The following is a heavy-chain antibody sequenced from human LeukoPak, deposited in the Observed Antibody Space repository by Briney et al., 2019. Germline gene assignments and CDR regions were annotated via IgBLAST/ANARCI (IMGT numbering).Heavy chain of an antibody. CDR2: IASDGSST. Sequence: GGSLRLSCAASGFTFSSYWMNWVRQAPGKGLVWVSRIASDGSSTSYADSVKGRFTISRDNAKNTLYLQMNSLRAEDTAVYYCAREGYSSGWYYFDYWGQGTLVTVSS. CDR1: GFTFSSYW. V-gene: IGHV3-74*01. CDR3: AREGYSSGWYYFDY. D-gene: IGHD6-19*01. J-gene: IGHJ4*02.